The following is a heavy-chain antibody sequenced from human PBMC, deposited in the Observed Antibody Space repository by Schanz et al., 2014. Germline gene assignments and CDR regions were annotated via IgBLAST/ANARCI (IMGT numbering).Heavy chain of an antibody. D-gene: IGHD3-10*01. CDR2: INHSGGT. Sequence: QVQLQQWGAGLLKASETLSLTCAVYGGSSSDCYWSWIRQPPGKGLEWIGEINHSGGTNYNPSLKIRVTRPVDTSKTQFSLILTSVTAADTAVYYCELITLDRGVRNDYWGQGTLVSVSS. CDR3: ELITLDRGVRNDY. CDR1: GGSSSDCY. V-gene: IGHV4-34*01. J-gene: IGHJ4*02.